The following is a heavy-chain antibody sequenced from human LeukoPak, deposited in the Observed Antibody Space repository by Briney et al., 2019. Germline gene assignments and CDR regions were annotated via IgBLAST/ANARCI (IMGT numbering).Heavy chain of an antibody. V-gene: IGHV3-23*01. J-gene: IGHJ6*02. CDR3: AKDRGVMVRGVIMNYYYYGMDV. CDR2: ISGSGGST. Sequence: GGSLRLSCAASGFTSSSYAMSWVRQAPGKGLEWVSAISGSGGSTYYADPVKGRFTISRDNSKNTLYLQMNSLRAEDTAVYYCAKDRGVMVRGVIMNYYYYGMDVWGQGTTVTVSS. D-gene: IGHD3-10*01. CDR1: GFTSSSYA.